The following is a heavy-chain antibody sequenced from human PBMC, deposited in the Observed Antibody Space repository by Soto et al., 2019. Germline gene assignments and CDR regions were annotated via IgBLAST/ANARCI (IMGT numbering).Heavy chain of an antibody. CDR2: ISAYNGNT. CDR3: ARVNHVTARRKVYYYGMDV. D-gene: IGHD6-6*01. J-gene: IGHJ6*04. V-gene: IGHV1-18*01. CDR1: GYTFTSYG. Sequence: ASVKVSCKASGYTFTSYGISWVRQAPGQGLEWMGWISAYNGNTNYVQKLQGRVTMTTDTSTSTAYMELRSLRSDDTAVYYCARVNHVTARRKVYYYGMDVWGKGTTVTVSS.